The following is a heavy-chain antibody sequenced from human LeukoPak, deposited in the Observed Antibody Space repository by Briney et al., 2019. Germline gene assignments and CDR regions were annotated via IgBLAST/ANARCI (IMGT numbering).Heavy chain of an antibody. CDR3: ARDRGIVGTTGYYYMDV. CDR1: GFTFSDYY. V-gene: IGHV3-11*04. D-gene: IGHD1-26*01. J-gene: IGHJ6*03. CDR2: IGSTI. Sequence: GGSLRLSCGASGFTFSDYYMSWIRQAPGKGLEWVSYIGSTIYYADSVKGRFTISRDNAKNSLYLQMNSLRAENTAVYYCARDRGIVGTTGYYYMDVWGKGTTVTVSS.